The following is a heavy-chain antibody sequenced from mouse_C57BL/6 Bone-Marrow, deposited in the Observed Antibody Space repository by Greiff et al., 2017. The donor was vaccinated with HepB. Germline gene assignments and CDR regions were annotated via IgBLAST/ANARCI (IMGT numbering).Heavy chain of an antibody. V-gene: IGHV5-4*01. D-gene: IGHD1-1*01. CDR3: ARDAPYYYCSSYYYWYFDV. CDR2: ISDGGSYT. J-gene: IGHJ1*03. Sequence: EVKLVESGGGLVKPGGSLKLSCAASGFTFSSYAMSWVRQTPEKRLEWVATISDGGSYTYYPDNVKGRFTISRDNAKNNLYLQMSHLKSEDTAMYYCARDAPYYYCSSYYYWYFDVWGTGTTVTVSS. CDR1: GFTFSSYA.